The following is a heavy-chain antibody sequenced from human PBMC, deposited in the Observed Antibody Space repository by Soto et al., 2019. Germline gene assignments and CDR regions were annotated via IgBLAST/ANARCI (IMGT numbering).Heavy chain of an antibody. CDR1: GGSISSSNW. Sequence: PSETLSPTCAVSGGSISSSNWWSWVRQPPGKGLEWIGEIYHSGSTNYNPSLKSRVTISVDTSKNQFSLKLNSMTAADTAVYYCARHNYGSGSTYFDYWGQGTLVT. CDR3: ARHNYGSGSTYFDY. V-gene: IGHV4-4*02. D-gene: IGHD3-10*01. CDR2: IYHSGST. J-gene: IGHJ4*02.